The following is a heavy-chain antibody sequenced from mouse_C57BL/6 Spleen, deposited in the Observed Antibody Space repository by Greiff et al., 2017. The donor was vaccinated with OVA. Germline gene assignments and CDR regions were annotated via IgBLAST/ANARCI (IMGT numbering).Heavy chain of an antibody. Sequence: VQLQQSGAELVRPGASVKLSCTASGFNIKDYYMHWVKQRPEQGLEWIGRIDPEDGDTEYAPKFQGKATMTADTSSNTAYLQLSSLTSEDTAVYYCTTPDYGSRDWYFDVWGTGTTVTVSS. CDR2: IDPEDGDT. CDR1: GFNIKDYY. V-gene: IGHV14-1*01. J-gene: IGHJ1*03. CDR3: TTPDYGSRDWYFDV. D-gene: IGHD1-1*01.